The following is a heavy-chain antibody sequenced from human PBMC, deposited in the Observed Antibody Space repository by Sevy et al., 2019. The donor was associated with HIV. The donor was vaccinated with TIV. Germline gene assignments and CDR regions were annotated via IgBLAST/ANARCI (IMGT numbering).Heavy chain of an antibody. CDR1: GGSISSGDYY. D-gene: IGHD3-16*01. CDR3: VRVRPSRGYYFDY. J-gene: IGHJ4*02. Sequence: SETLSLTCTVSGGSISSGDYYWSWIRQPPGKGLEWIGYIYYSGSTYYNPSLKSRVTISVDTSKNQFSLKLSSVTAADTAVYYCVRVRPSRGYYFDYWGQGTLVTVSS. CDR2: IYYSGST. V-gene: IGHV4-30-4*01.